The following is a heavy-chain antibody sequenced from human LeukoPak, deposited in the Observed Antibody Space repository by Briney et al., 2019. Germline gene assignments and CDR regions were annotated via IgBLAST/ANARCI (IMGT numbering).Heavy chain of an antibody. D-gene: IGHD3-3*01. CDR3: ASKPRITIFGVVIGDY. Sequence: GGSLRLSCAASGFTVSSHYMSWVRQAPGKGLEWVSAISGSGGSTYYADSVKGRFTISRDNSKNTLYLQMNSLRAEDTAVYYCASKPRITIFGVVIGDYWGQGTLVTVSS. J-gene: IGHJ4*02. CDR1: GFTVSSHY. V-gene: IGHV3-23*01. CDR2: ISGSGGST.